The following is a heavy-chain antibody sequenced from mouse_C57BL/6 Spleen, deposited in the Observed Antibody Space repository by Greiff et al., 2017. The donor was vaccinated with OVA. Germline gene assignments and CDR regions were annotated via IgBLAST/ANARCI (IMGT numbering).Heavy chain of an antibody. CDR3: ARRPGPYYFDY. J-gene: IGHJ2*01. Sequence: QVQLQQPGAELVRPGTSVKLSCKASGYTFTSYWMHWVKQRPGQGLEWIGVIDPSDSYTNYNQKFKGKATLTVDTSSSTAYLQLSSLTSEDSAVYYCARRPGPYYFDYWGQGTTLTVSS. CDR2: IDPSDSYT. CDR1: GYTFTSYW. D-gene: IGHD4-1*01. V-gene: IGHV1-59*01.